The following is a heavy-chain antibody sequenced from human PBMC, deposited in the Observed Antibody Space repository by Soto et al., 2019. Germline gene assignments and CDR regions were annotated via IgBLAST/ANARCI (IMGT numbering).Heavy chain of an antibody. CDR1: GYSFTTHG. V-gene: IGHV1-18*04. Sequence: ASVNVSCKASGYSFTTHGISWVRRAPGHGLEWMGWISAYNGDTHYVQRFQGRLTMTTYTSTSTAYMELRSLTSDDTAVYYCARDPPFSGILRGTPLMDVWGQGTTVTVSS. CDR3: ARDPPFSGILRGTPLMDV. D-gene: IGHD4-17*01. CDR2: ISAYNGDT. J-gene: IGHJ6*02.